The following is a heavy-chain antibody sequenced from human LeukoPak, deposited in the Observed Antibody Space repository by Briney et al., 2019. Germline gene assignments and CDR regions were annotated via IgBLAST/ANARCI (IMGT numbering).Heavy chain of an antibody. CDR1: GYTFTDYY. CDR3: LRDLTYGGISSPDC. V-gene: IGHV1-2*02. D-gene: IGHD4/OR15-4a*01. Sequence: ASAKVSCKASGYTFTDYYMHWVRHAPRQGLEWMGWTNPNNGGTTYAQKFQGRVTMTRDTSISTAYMELGRLTSDDTAMYFCLRDLTYGGISSPDCWGQGSLVTVSS. J-gene: IGHJ4*02. CDR2: TNPNNGGT.